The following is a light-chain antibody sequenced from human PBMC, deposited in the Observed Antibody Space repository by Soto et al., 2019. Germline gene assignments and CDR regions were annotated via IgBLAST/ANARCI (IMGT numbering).Light chain of an antibody. V-gene: IGKV3-20*01. CDR2: HAS. J-gene: IGKJ4*01. Sequence: EIVLTQSPGTRSLSPGERAALSSRDSQSVGNNFLGWYQQKPGQSPRLLIYHASNRATGIPDRFSGTASGTDFTLTISRLEPEDFAVYYCHQYASSPLTFGGGTKVEIK. CDR1: QSVGNNF. CDR3: HQYASSPLT.